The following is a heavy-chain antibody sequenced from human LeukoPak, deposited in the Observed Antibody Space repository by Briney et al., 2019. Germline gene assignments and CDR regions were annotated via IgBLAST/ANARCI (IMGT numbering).Heavy chain of an antibody. V-gene: IGHV3-7*01. CDR3: VRDHSGWSLDP. CDR1: GFIFSSYG. Sequence: GGSLRLSCAASGFIFSSYGMSWVRQAPGKGLEWVAFIKQDGIKKYYVDSVKGRFTISRDNAKNSLYLQMSSLRAEDTAVYYCVRDHSGWSLDPWGQGTLVTVSS. CDR2: IKQDGIKK. D-gene: IGHD6-19*01. J-gene: IGHJ5*02.